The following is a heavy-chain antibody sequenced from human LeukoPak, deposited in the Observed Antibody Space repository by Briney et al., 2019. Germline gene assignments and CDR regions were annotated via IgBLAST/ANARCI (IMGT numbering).Heavy chain of an antibody. CDR2: MCGTAGCT. V-gene: IGHV3-23*01. D-gene: IGHD3-22*01. CDR3: AKDRPNFHENSGHYYRRDGDS. CDR1: GFTFYMYA. J-gene: IGHJ5*01. Sequence: GGSLTLSCQASGFTFYMYAMSWVRQAPGGGLEWVASMCGTAGCTFYPDSVKGRFTISRDNSKNVLYLRTNSLTAEDTAIYYCAKDRPNFHENSGHYYRRDGDSWGQGTLVTVSS.